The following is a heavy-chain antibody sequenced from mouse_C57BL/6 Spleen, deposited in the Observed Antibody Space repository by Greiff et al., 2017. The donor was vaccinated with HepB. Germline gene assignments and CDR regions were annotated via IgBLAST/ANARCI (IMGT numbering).Heavy chain of an antibody. Sequence: HVQLQQSGAELVKPGASVKMSCKASGYTFTSYWITWVKQRPGQGLEWIGDIYPGSGSTNYNEKFKSKATLTVDTSSNTAYMQLSSLTSEDSAVYYCARAYDYDDWFAYWGQGTLVTVSA. CDR1: GYTFTSYW. V-gene: IGHV1-55*01. CDR2: IYPGSGST. J-gene: IGHJ3*01. CDR3: ARAYDYDDWFAY. D-gene: IGHD2-4*01.